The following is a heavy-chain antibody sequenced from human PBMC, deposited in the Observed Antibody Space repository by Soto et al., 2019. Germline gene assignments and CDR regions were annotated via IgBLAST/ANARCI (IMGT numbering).Heavy chain of an antibody. V-gene: IGHV3-74*01. Sequence: GGSLRLSCEVSGFTFSAYWMHWVRQVPGKGLIWVSRISDDGSTTTYADSVKGRFTISRDNAENTLYLQMNSLRADDTGLYYCTRGPRVSSTGTGAHWGQGTLVTVSS. D-gene: IGHD1-1*01. CDR1: GFTFSAYW. J-gene: IGHJ4*02. CDR2: ISDDGSTT. CDR3: TRGPRVSSTGTGAH.